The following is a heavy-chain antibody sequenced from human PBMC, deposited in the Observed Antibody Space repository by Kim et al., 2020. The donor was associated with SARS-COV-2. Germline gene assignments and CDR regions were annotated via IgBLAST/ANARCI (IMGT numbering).Heavy chain of an antibody. CDR2: ISGSGGST. CDR1: GFTFSSYA. V-gene: IGHV3-23*01. CDR3: AKGDTGGSGSYYNV. D-gene: IGHD3-10*01. Sequence: GGSLRLSCAASGFTFSSYAMSWVRQAPGKGLEWVSAISGSGGSTYYADSVKGRFTISRDNSKNTLYLQMNSLRAEDTAVYYCAKGDTGGSGSYYNVWGQGTLVTVSS. J-gene: IGHJ4*02.